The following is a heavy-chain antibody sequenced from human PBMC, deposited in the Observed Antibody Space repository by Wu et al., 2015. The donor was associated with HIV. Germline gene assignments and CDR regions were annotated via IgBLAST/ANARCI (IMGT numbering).Heavy chain of an antibody. D-gene: IGHD5-12*01. J-gene: IGHJ5*02. CDR3: AREGVDAFHP. V-gene: IGHV1-18*04. CDR2: ISAYNGNT. Sequence: QVQLVQSGAEVKTPGASVKVSCKASGYTFTDYYIHWVRQAPGQGLEWMGWISAYNGNTHYAQKFQGRVTVTTDTSTTTSYMELRSLKSDDTAIYYCAREGVDAFHPWGQGTLVTVSS. CDR1: GYTFTDYY.